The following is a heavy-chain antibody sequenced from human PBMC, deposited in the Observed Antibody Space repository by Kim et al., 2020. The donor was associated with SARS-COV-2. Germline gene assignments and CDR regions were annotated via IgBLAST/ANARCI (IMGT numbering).Heavy chain of an antibody. J-gene: IGHJ3*02. CDR3: TTFDM. CDR2: DGRDT. Sequence: DGRDTAYAEPVKVRFTISRESSKNTLWLQRSSLRAEDTAVYYCTTFDMWGQGTMVTVSS. V-gene: IGHV3-30*07.